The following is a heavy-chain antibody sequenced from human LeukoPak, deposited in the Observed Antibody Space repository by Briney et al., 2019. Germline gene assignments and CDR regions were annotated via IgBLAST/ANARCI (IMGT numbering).Heavy chain of an antibody. J-gene: IGHJ4*02. Sequence: PGGSLRLFCAASGFTFNRNAISWVRQAPGKGLEWVSTIGGSGDKTFYADSVNGRFTIYRDNSKNMLHLQMSSLTGEDTALYYCVRRGDASSGWGDHDYWGQGALVTVSS. V-gene: IGHV3-23*01. CDR3: VRRGDASSGWGDHDY. CDR2: IGGSGDKT. D-gene: IGHD6-19*01. CDR1: GFTFNRNA.